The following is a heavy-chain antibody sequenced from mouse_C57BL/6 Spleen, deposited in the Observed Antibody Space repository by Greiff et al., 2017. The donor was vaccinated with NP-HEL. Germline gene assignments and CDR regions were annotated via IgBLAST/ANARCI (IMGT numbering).Heavy chain of an antibody. CDR3: ARQDYDEAMDY. CDR1: GFTFSSYG. V-gene: IGHV5-6*01. D-gene: IGHD2-4*01. Sequence: EVKVVESGGDLVKPGGSLKLSCAASGFTFSSYGMSWVRQTPDKRLEWVATISSGGSYTYYPDSVKGRFTISRDNAKNTLYLQMSSLKSEDTAMYYCARQDYDEAMDYWGQGTSVTVSS. J-gene: IGHJ4*01. CDR2: ISSGGSYT.